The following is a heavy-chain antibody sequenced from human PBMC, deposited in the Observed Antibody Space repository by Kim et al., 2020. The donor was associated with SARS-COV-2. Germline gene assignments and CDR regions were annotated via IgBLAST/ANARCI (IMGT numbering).Heavy chain of an antibody. V-gene: IGHV3-73*01. CDR2: IRSKANGYAT. CDR3: TSVPGTPLAFWDAFDI. CDR1: GFTFSGSA. J-gene: IGHJ3*02. D-gene: IGHD1-1*01. Sequence: GGSLRLSCAASGFTFSGSALHWVRQASGKGLEWVGRIRSKANGYATAYAASLKGRFTISRDDSKNTAYLQMNSLKTEDTAVYYCTSVPGTPLAFWDAFDILGQGTMVTVSS.